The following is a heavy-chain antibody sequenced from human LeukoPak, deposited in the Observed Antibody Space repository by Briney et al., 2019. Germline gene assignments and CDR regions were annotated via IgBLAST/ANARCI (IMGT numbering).Heavy chain of an antibody. CDR1: GFTFSSYG. CDR2: IRYDGSNK. CDR3: AKDLFRSSTVTNY. Sequence: GGTLRLSCAASGFTFSSYGMHWVRQAPGKGLEWVAFIRYDGSNKYYADSVKGRFTISRDNSKNTLYLQMNSLRAEDTAVYYCAKDLFRSSTVTNYWGQGTLVTVSS. J-gene: IGHJ4*02. D-gene: IGHD4-17*01. V-gene: IGHV3-30*02.